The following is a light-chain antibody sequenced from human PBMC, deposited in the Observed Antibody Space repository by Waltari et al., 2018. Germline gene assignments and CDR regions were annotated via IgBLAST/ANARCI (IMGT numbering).Light chain of an antibody. CDR1: QSLVHSDGNTH. Sequence: DVVMTQSPLSLPVTPGQAASISCKSSQSLVHSDGNTHLNWFQQRPGQSPRRLIYRVSNRDSGVPDRFSGSGSGTDFTLKISRVEVEDVGVYYCMQGTHWPYTFGQGTKLDIK. J-gene: IGKJ2*01. V-gene: IGKV2-30*02. CDR3: MQGTHWPYT. CDR2: RVS.